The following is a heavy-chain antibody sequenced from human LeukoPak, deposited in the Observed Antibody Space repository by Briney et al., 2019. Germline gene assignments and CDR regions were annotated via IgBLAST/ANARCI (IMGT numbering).Heavy chain of an antibody. D-gene: IGHD2-2*01. J-gene: IGHJ4*02. CDR3: ARDRAVPAAKTYYFDY. CDR1: GFTFSSYA. V-gene: IGHV3-30-3*01. CDR2: ISYDGSNK. Sequence: GRSLRLSCAASGFTFSSYAMHWVRQAPGKGLEWVAVISYDGSNKYYADPVKGRFTISRDNSKNTLYLQMNSLRAEDTAVYYWARDRAVPAAKTYYFDYWGQGTLVTVSS.